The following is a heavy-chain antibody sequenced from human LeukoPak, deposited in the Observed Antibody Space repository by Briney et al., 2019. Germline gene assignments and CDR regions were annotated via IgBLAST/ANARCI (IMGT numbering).Heavy chain of an antibody. D-gene: IGHD1-26*01. Sequence: GGSLRLSCAASGFTFSSYWMSWVRQAPGKGLEWVANIKKDGSEKYYVDSVKGRFTISRDNAKNSLYLQMNSLRAEDTALYYCARDKIVGATHFDYWGQGTLVTVSS. CDR1: GFTFSSYW. CDR2: IKKDGSEK. CDR3: ARDKIVGATHFDY. V-gene: IGHV3-7*01. J-gene: IGHJ4*02.